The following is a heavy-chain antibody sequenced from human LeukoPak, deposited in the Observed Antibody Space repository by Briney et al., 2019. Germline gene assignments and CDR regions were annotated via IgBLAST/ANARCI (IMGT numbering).Heavy chain of an antibody. CDR1: GFTFSGFW. CDR3: AKDQRGYYQPSDY. J-gene: IGHJ4*02. V-gene: IGHV3-7*03. Sequence: PGGSLRLSCAVSGFTFSGFWMSWSRQAPGKGLEWVASINSDGSEGYYADVVKGRFTISRDNSKNTLYLQMDSLRAEDTAVYYCAKDQRGYYQPSDYWGQGTLVTVSS. CDR2: INSDGSEG. D-gene: IGHD3-22*01.